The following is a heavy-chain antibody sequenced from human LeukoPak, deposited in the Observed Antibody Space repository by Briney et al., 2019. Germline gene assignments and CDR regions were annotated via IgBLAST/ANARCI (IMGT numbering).Heavy chain of an antibody. Sequence: GSLRLSCAASGFTFSSYWMHWVRQAPGKGLVWVSRINSDGSSTSYADFVKGRFTISRDNAKNTLYLQMNSLRAEDTAVYYCARSGRYYYYGMDVWGQGTTVTVSS. J-gene: IGHJ6*02. CDR2: INSDGSST. CDR1: GFTFSSYW. CDR3: ARSGRYYYYGMDV. D-gene: IGHD1-26*01. V-gene: IGHV3-74*01.